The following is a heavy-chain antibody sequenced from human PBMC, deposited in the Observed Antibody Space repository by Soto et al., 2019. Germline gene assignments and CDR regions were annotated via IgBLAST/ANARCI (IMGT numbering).Heavy chain of an antibody. CDR3: AKLVLVNSGCYLDACDI. V-gene: IGHV3-23*01. D-gene: IGHD2-21*01. J-gene: IGHJ3*02. Sequence: EVQLLESGGGLVQPGGSLRLSCAASGFTFSSYAMSWVRQAPGKGLEWVSAISGSGGSTYYADSVKGRFTISRDNCKNTLYLQMNSLRAEDTAVYYCAKLVLVNSGCYLDACDIWGQGTMVTVSS. CDR2: ISGSGGST. CDR1: GFTFSSYA.